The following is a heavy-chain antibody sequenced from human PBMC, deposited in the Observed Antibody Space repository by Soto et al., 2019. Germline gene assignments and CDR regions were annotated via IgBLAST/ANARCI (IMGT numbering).Heavy chain of an antibody. J-gene: IGHJ6*04. V-gene: IGHV1-2*02. CDR1: GYTFTGYY. CDR2: INPNSGCT. Sequence: SVKVSCKASGYTFTGYYMHWVRQAPGQGLEWMGWINPNSGCTNYAQKFQGRVTMTRDTSISTAYMELSRLRSDDTAVYYCARNPPPRDDYYDGIKVSGRVHTVAVS. CDR3: ARNPPPRDDYYDGIKV.